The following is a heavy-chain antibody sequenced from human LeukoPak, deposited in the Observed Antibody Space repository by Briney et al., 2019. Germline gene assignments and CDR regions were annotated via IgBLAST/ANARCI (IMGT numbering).Heavy chain of an antibody. V-gene: IGHV4-59*01. J-gene: IGHJ6*02. CDR3: ARGPYSSTSTYNSYYYGMDV. D-gene: IGHD6-13*01. CDR1: GGSISNYY. Sequence: PSETLSLTCTVSGGSISNYYWSWIRQPPGKGPDWIGYIYYSGTTNYNPSLKSRVTISVDTSKNQFSLKLTSVTAADTAVYYCARGPYSSTSTYNSYYYGMDVWGQGTTVTVTS. CDR2: IYYSGTT.